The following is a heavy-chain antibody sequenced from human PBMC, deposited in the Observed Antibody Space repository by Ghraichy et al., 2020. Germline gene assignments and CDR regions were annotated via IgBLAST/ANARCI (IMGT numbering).Heavy chain of an antibody. CDR2: ISFDVNGK. CDR1: GFSFSSYG. Sequence: SLNISCAASGFSFSSYGMHWVRQAPGKGLEWVAAISFDVNGKYHADSVKGRFTISRDNSKSTVYLQMDSVRAEDTAVYFCARDMTSSSDDAFDIWGQGTMVTVSS. D-gene: IGHD3-10*01. J-gene: IGHJ3*02. V-gene: IGHV3-30*03. CDR3: ARDMTSSSDDAFDI.